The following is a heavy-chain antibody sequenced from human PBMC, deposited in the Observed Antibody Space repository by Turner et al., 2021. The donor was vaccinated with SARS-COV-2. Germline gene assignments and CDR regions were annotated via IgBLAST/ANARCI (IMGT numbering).Heavy chain of an antibody. J-gene: IGHJ6*02. D-gene: IGHD1-1*01. CDR2: ISSSSSNI. CDR1: GFTFRSRI. Sequence: EEQLVESGGGLVKPGGSMRLSCVASGFTFRSRILNWIRQSPGKGLEWVSSISSSSSNIHYADAVKGRFTISRDNARNSVYLQMDSLRAEDTAVYYCASEAFSDHFYNGIDVLGQGTMVTVSS. V-gene: IGHV3-21*01. CDR3: ASEAFSDHFYNGIDV.